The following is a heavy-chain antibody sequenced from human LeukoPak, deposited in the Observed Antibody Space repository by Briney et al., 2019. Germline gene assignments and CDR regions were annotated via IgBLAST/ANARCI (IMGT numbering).Heavy chain of an antibody. Sequence: SETLSLTCTVSGYSISSGYYWGWIRQPPGKGLEWIGSIYHSGSTYYNPSLKSRVTISVDTSKTQFSLKLTSVAAADTAVYYCVRRRKSNDNWGQGTLVTVSS. CDR1: GYSISSGYY. CDR3: VRRRKSNDN. D-gene: IGHD1-14*01. CDR2: IYHSGST. V-gene: IGHV4-38-2*02. J-gene: IGHJ4*02.